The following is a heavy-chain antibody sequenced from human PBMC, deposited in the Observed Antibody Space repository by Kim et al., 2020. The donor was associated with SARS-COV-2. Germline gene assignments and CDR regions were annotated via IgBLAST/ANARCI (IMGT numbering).Heavy chain of an antibody. CDR3: ATWDKNWFDP. V-gene: IGHV4-59*13. CDR2: IYYTGIS. CDR1: GGSITTYY. D-gene: IGHD1-26*01. J-gene: IGHJ5*02. Sequence: SETLSLTCAVSGGSITTYYWSWIQQPPGKGLEWIGYIYYTGISNYNPSLKSRVTMSIEPSKNQFSLRLSSVTPADTAVYYCATWDKNWFDPWGQGTLVTVSS.